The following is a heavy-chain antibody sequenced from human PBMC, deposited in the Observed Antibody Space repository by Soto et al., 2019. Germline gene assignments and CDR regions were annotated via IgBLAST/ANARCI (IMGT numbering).Heavy chain of an antibody. CDR3: ARGHSITIFGVVIGPFDY. CDR2: IYYSGGT. V-gene: IGHV4-61*01. CDR1: GGSVSSGSYY. J-gene: IGHJ4*02. D-gene: IGHD3-3*01. Sequence: SETLSLTCTVSGGSVSSGSYYWSWIRQPPGKGLEWIGYIYYSGGTNYNPPLKSRVTISVDTSKNQFSPKLSSVTAADTAVYYCARGHSITIFGVVIGPFDYWGQGTLVTVSS.